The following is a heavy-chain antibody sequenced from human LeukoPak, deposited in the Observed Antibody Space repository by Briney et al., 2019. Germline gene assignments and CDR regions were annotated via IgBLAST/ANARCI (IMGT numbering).Heavy chain of an antibody. Sequence: ASVKVSCKASGYSFNSQGMNWVRQAPGQGLEWMGWISAYNGNTNYAQKLQGRVTMTTDTSTSTAYMELRSLRSDDTAVYYCARYHYYDSSGYFEYFQHWGQGTLVTVSS. CDR3: ARYHYYDSSGYFEYFQH. D-gene: IGHD3-22*01. CDR1: GYSFNSQG. V-gene: IGHV1-18*01. J-gene: IGHJ1*01. CDR2: ISAYNGNT.